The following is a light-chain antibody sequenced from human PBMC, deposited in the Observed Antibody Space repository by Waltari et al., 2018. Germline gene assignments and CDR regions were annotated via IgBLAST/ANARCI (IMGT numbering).Light chain of an antibody. J-gene: IGLJ3*02. V-gene: IGLV1-47*01. CDR1: NSNIGSHN. CDR3: AAWEDSLSGRV. Sequence: QSVLTQPPSASGTPGQGVIISCSGSNSNIGSHNLYWYQHLPGTAPNLLIYKNKQRPSGGPVRFSGTKSGTSASRAISGLRSEDEADYYCAAWEDSLSGRVFGGGTKLTVL. CDR2: KNK.